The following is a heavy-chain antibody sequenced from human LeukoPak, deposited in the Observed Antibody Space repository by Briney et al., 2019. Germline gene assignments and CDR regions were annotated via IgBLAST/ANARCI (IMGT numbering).Heavy chain of an antibody. CDR3: ARGVGGGYKVFDY. CDR1: GDTVSVNSAT. CDR2: TYNRCKWYS. V-gene: IGHV6-1*01. J-gene: IGHJ4*02. Sequence: SQTLSLTYAISGDTVSVNSATWSWIRQSPSRGLEWLGRTYNRCKWYSDYAVSMKSRITINPDTSKNQFSLQLNSVTPEDTAVYYCARGVGGGYKVFDYWGQGTLVTVSS. D-gene: IGHD3-22*01.